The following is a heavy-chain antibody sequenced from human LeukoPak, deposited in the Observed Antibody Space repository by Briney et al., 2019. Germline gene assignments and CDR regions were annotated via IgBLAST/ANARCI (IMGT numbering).Heavy chain of an antibody. J-gene: IGHJ6*02. D-gene: IGHD3-22*01. V-gene: IGHV1-69*04. CDR2: IIPILGIA. CDR1: GGTFSSYA. CDR3: AREQRGPSSGYYYPIEQYYYYGMDV. Sequence: SVKVSCKASGGTFSSYAISWVRQAPGQGLEWMGRIIPILGIANYAQKSQGRVTITADKSTSTAYMELSSLRSEDTAVYSCAREQRGPSSGYYYPIEQYYYYGMDVWGQGTTVTVSS.